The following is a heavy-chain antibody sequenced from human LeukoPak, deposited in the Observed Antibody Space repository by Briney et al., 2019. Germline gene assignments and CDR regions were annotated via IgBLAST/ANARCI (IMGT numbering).Heavy chain of an antibody. CDR2: IIPILGIA. J-gene: IGHJ4*02. D-gene: IGHD3-3*01. CDR3: ARGFTIFGVVIPGY. CDR1: GGTFSSYA. Sequence: SVKVSCKASGGTFSSYAISWVRQAPGQGLEWMGRIIPILGIANYAQKFQGRVTITADKSTSTAYMELSSLRSEDTAVYYCARGFTIFGVVIPGYWGQGTLVTVSS. V-gene: IGHV1-69*04.